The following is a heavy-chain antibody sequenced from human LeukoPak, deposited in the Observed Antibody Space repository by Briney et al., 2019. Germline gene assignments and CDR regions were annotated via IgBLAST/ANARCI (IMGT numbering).Heavy chain of an antibody. J-gene: IGHJ6*02. CDR2: ISDSGGST. Sequence: GGSLRLSCSASGFPFSSYAMHWVRQAPGKGLEYVSAISDSGGSTYYADSVKGRFTISRGNSKNTLYLQMSSLRAEDTAVYFCVRGYSFGPYGMDVGGQGTRVTVSS. CDR3: VRGYSFGPYGMDV. D-gene: IGHD2-15*01. V-gene: IGHV3-64D*09. CDR1: GFPFSSYA.